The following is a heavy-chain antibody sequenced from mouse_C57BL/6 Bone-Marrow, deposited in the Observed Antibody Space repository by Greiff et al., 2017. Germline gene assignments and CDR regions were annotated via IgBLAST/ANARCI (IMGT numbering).Heavy chain of an antibody. V-gene: IGHV5-17*01. CDR3: ARRYYGSREYYFDY. Sequence: DVQLVESGGGLVKPGGSLKLSCAASGFTFSDYGMHWVRQAPEKGLEWVAYISSGSSTIYYADTVKGRFTISRDNAKNTLFLQLTSRRAEDTAMYYCARRYYGSREYYFDYWGQGTTLTVSS. CDR2: ISSGSSTI. D-gene: IGHD1-1*01. J-gene: IGHJ2*01. CDR1: GFTFSDYG.